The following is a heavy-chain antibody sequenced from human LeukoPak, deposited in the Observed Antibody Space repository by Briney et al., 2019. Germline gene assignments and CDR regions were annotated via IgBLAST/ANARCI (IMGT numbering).Heavy chain of an antibody. Sequence: PSETLSLTCTVSGGSISSGDYYWSWIRQPPGKGLEWIGYIYYSGSTYYNPSLKSRVTISVDTSKNQFSLKLSSVTAADTAVYYCASCITMVRGVIIDYWGQGTLVTVSS. CDR1: GGSISSGDYY. CDR3: ASCITMVRGVIIDY. V-gene: IGHV4-30-4*01. CDR2: IYYSGST. J-gene: IGHJ4*02. D-gene: IGHD3-10*01.